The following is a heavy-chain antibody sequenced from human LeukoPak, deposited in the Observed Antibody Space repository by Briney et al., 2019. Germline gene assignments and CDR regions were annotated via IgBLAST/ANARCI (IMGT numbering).Heavy chain of an antibody. CDR2: IYYSGST. Sequence: PSETLSLTCNVSGGSISSDYWTWIRQPPGKGLEWIGNIYYSGSTNYNPSLKSRVTISVDTSKNQFSLKLNSVTAADTAVYYCARRRDYYDSRGYYAFDIWGHGIMVTVSS. CDR1: GGSISSDY. D-gene: IGHD3-22*01. J-gene: IGHJ3*02. CDR3: ARRRDYYDSRGYYAFDI. V-gene: IGHV4-59*01.